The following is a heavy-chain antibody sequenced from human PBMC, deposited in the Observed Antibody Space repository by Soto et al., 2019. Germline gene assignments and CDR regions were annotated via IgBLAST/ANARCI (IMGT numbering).Heavy chain of an antibody. CDR1: GFTFSSYG. Sequence: QVQLVESGGGVVQPGRSLRLSCAASGFTFSSYGMHWVRQAPGKGLEWVAVIYSGGSTYYADSVKGRFTISRDNSKNTLYVQMSRLRAEDTAVYYCARAVYDSSGSWGFWGQGTLVTVSS. CDR2: IYSGGST. V-gene: IGHV3-NL1*01. D-gene: IGHD3-22*01. CDR3: ARAVYDSSGSWGF. J-gene: IGHJ4*02.